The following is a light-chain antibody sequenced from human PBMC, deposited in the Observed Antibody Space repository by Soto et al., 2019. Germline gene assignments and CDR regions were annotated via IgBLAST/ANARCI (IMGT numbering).Light chain of an antibody. CDR3: AAWDDSLNGYV. CDR2: SNN. J-gene: IGLJ1*01. V-gene: IGLV1-44*01. Sequence: QSALTQPPSASGTPGQRVTISCSGSSSNIGSNTVNWYQQLPGTAPKLLIYSNNQRPSGVPDRFSGSKSVTSASLAISGLQSEDEADYYCAAWDDSLNGYVFGTGTKLTVL. CDR1: SSNIGSNT.